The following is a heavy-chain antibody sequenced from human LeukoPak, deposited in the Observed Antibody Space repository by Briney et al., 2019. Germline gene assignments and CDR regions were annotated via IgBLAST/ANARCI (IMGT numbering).Heavy chain of an antibody. CDR3: ARRIGVGATKGAFDI. CDR2: INHSGST. J-gene: IGHJ3*02. CDR1: GGSFSGYY. D-gene: IGHD1-26*01. V-gene: IGHV4-34*01. Sequence: SETLSLTCAVYGGSFSGYYWSWIRQPPGKGLEWIGEINHSGSTNYNPSLKSRVTVSVDTSKNQFSLKLSSVTAAGTAVYYCARRIGVGATKGAFDIWGQGTMVTVSS.